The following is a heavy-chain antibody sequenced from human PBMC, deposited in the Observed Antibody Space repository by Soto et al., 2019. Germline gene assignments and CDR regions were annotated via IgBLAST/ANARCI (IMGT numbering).Heavy chain of an antibody. CDR2: ISYDGSNK. CDR1: GFTFRSYG. J-gene: IGHJ4*02. V-gene: IGHV3-30*18. D-gene: IGHD6-6*01. Sequence: QVQLVESGGGVVQPGRSLRLSCAASGFTFRSYGMHWVRQAPGKGLEWVAVISYDGSNKYYADSVKGRFTISRENSKNPLYLKMNSLRAEDTAVYYCAKAMAHSSSLVALEHLGQGNLVTVSS. CDR3: AKAMAHSSSLVALEH.